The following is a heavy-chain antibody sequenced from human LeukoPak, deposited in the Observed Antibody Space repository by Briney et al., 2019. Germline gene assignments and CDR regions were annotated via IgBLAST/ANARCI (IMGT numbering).Heavy chain of an antibody. Sequence: PSETLSLTCTVSGYSISSGFYWGWIRQPPGKGLEWIGSIYHSGSTYYNPSLKSRVTISVDTSKNQFSLKLSSVTAADTAVYYCARGLVAAINYWGQGTLVTVSS. D-gene: IGHD2-15*01. J-gene: IGHJ4*02. CDR2: IYHSGST. CDR3: ARGLVAAINY. CDR1: GYSISSGFY. V-gene: IGHV4-38-2*02.